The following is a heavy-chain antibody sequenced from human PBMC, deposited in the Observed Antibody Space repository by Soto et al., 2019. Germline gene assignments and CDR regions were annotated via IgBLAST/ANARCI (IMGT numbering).Heavy chain of an antibody. V-gene: IGHV1-2*02. D-gene: IGHD6-6*01. J-gene: IGHJ6*02. CDR3: AREPSSSSNYYYGLDV. CDR1: GYTLTGYY. CDR2: MNPNSGAT. Sequence: ASVKVSCKASGYTLTGYYLHWVRQAPGQGLEWMGWMNPNSGATDYAVEFQGRVTMTRDTSANTAYMELSSLTSEDTAVYYCAREPSSSSNYYYGLDVWGQGTTVTVSS.